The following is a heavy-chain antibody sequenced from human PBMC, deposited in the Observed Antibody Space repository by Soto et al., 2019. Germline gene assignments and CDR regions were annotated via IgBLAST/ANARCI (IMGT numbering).Heavy chain of an antibody. CDR3: ARARPDDFWSGYLDY. D-gene: IGHD3-3*01. Sequence: PSETLSLTCTVSGGYISSYYWSWIRQPPGKGLEWIGYIYYSGSTNYNPSLKSRVAISVDTSKNQFSLKLSSVTTADTAVYYCARARPDDFWSGYLDYWGQGTLVTVSS. V-gene: IGHV4-59*01. CDR1: GGYISSYY. J-gene: IGHJ4*02. CDR2: IYYSGST.